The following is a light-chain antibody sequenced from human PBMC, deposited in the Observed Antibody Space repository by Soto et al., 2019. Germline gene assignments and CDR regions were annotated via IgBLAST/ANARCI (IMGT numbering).Light chain of an antibody. CDR1: SGHRSYA. CDR3: QTWGTGIQV. Sequence: QLVLTQSPSASASLGASVKLTCTLSSGHRSYAIAWHQQQPEKGPRYLMKLKSDGSHSKGDGIPDRFSGSSSGAERYLTISSLQSEDEADYYCQTWGTGIQVFGGGTQLTVL. J-gene: IGLJ2*01. V-gene: IGLV4-69*01. CDR2: LKSDGSH.